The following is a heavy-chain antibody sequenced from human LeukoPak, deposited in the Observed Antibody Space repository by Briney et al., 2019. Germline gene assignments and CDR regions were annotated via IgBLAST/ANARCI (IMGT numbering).Heavy chain of an antibody. CDR2: INWNGGST. J-gene: IGHJ4*02. CDR3: ARVGYYDSSGYYY. V-gene: IGHV3-20*04. Sequence: PGGSLRLSCAASGFTFSDYYMSWIRQAPGKGLEWVSGINWNGGSTGYADSVKGRFTISRDNAKNSLYLQMNSLRAEDTALYYCARVGYYDSSGYYYWGQGTLVTVSS. D-gene: IGHD3-22*01. CDR1: GFTFSDYY.